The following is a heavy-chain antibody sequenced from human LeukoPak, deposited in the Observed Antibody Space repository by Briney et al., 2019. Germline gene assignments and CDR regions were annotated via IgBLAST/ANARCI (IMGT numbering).Heavy chain of an antibody. CDR3: ARARYGSGSYYNFDY. V-gene: IGHV4-59*01. Sequence: SETLSLTCIVSGGSISSNYWSWIRQPPGKGLEWLGYIYYSGSTNYNPSLKSRVTISVDTSKNQFSLKLSSVTAADTAVYYCARARYGSGSYYNFDYWGQGTLVTVSS. CDR1: GGSISSNY. J-gene: IGHJ4*02. D-gene: IGHD3-10*01. CDR2: IYYSGST.